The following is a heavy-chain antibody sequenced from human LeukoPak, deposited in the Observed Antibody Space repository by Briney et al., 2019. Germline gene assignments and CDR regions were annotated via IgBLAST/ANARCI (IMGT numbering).Heavy chain of an antibody. CDR3: AKDDSTSSGWDFDY. CDR2: ISYDGSNK. CDR1: GFTFSGYV. Sequence: GGSLRLSCAASGFTFSGYVMHWVRQAPGKGLEWVAVISYDGSNKYYADSVKGRFTISRDNSKNTLYLQMNSLRAEDTAVYYCAKDDSTSSGWDFDYRGQGTLVTVSS. J-gene: IGHJ4*02. V-gene: IGHV3-30*04. D-gene: IGHD6-19*01.